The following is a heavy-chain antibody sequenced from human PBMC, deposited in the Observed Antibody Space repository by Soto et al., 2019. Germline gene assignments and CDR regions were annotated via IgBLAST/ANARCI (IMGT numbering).Heavy chain of an antibody. CDR1: GGSIDTGGFY. CDR3: ASGTFNDISFDS. CDR2: IYYTGAA. D-gene: IGHD2-21*01. Sequence: QVQLQESGPGLVKPSQTLTLTCSVSGGSIDTGGFYWSWARQLPGKGLQWIGYIYYTGAAYYNPALKSRVVISLDTSANQFSLSLTSLTAPDTAVYYCASGTFNDISFDSWGQGRLVTVSS. V-gene: IGHV4-31*03. J-gene: IGHJ4*02.